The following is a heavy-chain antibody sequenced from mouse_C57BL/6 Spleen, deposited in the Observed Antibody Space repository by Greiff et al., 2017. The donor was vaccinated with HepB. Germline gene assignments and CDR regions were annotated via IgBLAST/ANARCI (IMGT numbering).Heavy chain of an antibody. CDR1: GYAFSSSW. CDR2: IYPGDGDT. Sequence: VQLQQSGPELVKPGASVKISCKASGYAFSSSWMNWVKQRPGKGLEWIGRIYPGDGDTNYNGKFKGKATLTADKPSGTAYMQLTSLTSEDSAVYFCASLQGGAFDYWGQGTTLTVSS. V-gene: IGHV1-82*01. J-gene: IGHJ2*01. CDR3: ASLQGGAFDY. D-gene: IGHD6-1*01.